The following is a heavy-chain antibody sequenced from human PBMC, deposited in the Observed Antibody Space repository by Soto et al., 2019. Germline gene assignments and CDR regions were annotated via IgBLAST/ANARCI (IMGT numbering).Heavy chain of an antibody. CDR3: VRDEKEACRGASCPYFDY. D-gene: IGHD2-15*01. CDR2: ISTYSGDS. J-gene: IGHJ4*02. V-gene: IGHV1-18*01. Sequence: ASVKVSCKASGYTFTTYGISWVRQAPGQGLEWMAWISTYSGDSNYARELQGRVTVTTDTSTSTAYMELRSLTSDDTVVYFCVRDEKEACRGASCPYFDYWGQGTQVTVSS. CDR1: GYTFTTYG.